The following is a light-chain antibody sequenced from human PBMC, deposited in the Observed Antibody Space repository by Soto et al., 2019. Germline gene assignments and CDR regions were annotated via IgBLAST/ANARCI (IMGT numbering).Light chain of an antibody. J-gene: IGLJ3*02. Sequence: QLVLTQPASVSGSPGQSITISCTGTSSDVGGYNYVSWYQQHPGKAPKLMIYEVSNRPSGVSNRFSGSKSGNTASLTLSGLQAEDEADYYCSSYTSSSTWVFGGGTKLTVL. CDR2: EVS. V-gene: IGLV2-14*01. CDR1: SSDVGGYNY. CDR3: SSYTSSSTWV.